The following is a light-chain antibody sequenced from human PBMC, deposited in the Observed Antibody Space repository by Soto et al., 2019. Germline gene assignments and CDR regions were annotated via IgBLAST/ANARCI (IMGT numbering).Light chain of an antibody. CDR2: DDK. J-gene: IGLJ1*01. Sequence: SYELTQPPSVSVSPGQTASITCGGDNIGTKSVHWYQQRPGQAPVLVVYDDKKRPSGIPERFSGSNSGNTATLTISRVETGDEADYYCQVCERFSDHSFVFGDGTKVTVL. CDR1: NIGTKS. V-gene: IGLV3-21*02. CDR3: QVCERFSDHSFV.